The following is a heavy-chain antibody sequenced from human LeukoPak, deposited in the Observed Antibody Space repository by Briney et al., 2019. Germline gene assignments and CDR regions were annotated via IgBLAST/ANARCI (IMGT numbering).Heavy chain of an antibody. CDR3: ARGLVFIDDFWSGQFTYKHDAFDI. V-gene: IGHV4-59*01. D-gene: IGHD3-3*01. CDR1: GGSISSYY. CDR2: IYYSGST. J-gene: IGHJ3*02. Sequence: SETLSLTCTVSGGSISSYYWSWIRQPPGKGLEWIGYIYYSGSTNYNPSLKSRVTISVDTSRNQFSLKLSSVTAADTAVYYCARGLVFIDDFWSGQFTYKHDAFDIWGQGTMVTVSS.